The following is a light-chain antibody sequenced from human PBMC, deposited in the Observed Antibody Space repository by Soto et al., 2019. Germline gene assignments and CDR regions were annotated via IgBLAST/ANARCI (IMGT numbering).Light chain of an antibody. V-gene: IGLV1-40*01. CDR3: QSYDISLRGNV. Sequence: QSVLTQPPSVSGAPGQRVIMSCTGNSSNIGAGFDVHWYQQLPGSAPTLLIYGNTHRPTGVPDRFSGSKGGTSASLTITGLQADDEADYYCQSYDISLRGNVFGPGTKVTVL. J-gene: IGLJ1*01. CDR2: GNT. CDR1: SSNIGAGFD.